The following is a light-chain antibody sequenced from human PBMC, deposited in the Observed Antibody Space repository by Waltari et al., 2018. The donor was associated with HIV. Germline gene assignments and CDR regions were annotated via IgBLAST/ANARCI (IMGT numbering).Light chain of an antibody. CDR3: ASWDDNLGHWV. V-gene: IGLV1-44*01. CDR1: KSNVGNNF. J-gene: IGLJ3*02. Sequence: QSVLTKPPSASRTPGQRVLMSCSGNKSNVGNNFVSWFQQVPGGAPKLVIYRNDRRPSGVPDRFSGAKSGSSASLAISGLQSDDEADYFCASWDDNLGHWVFGVGTKLTV. CDR2: RND.